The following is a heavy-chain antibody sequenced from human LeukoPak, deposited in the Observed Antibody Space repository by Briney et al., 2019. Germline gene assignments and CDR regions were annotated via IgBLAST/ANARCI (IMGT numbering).Heavy chain of an antibody. CDR2: MNPNSGNT. Sequence: ASVKVSCKASGYTFTSYYMHWVRQATGQGLEWLGWMNPNSGNTGYAQKFQGRVTMTRNTSISTAYMELSSLRSEDTAVYYCARGLYDSSGYFVDYWGQGTLVTVSS. CDR1: GYTFTSYY. D-gene: IGHD3-22*01. V-gene: IGHV1-8*02. J-gene: IGHJ4*02. CDR3: ARGLYDSSGYFVDY.